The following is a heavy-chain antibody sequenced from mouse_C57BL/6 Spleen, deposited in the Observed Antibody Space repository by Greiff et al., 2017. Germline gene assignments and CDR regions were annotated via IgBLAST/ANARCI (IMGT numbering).Heavy chain of an antibody. CDR1: GYTFTSYG. CDR2: IYPRSGNT. D-gene: IGHD2-4*01. CDR3: ARRGDYDVDYYAMDD. V-gene: IGHV1-81*01. Sequence: QVQLKQSGAELARPGASVKLSCKASGYTFTSYGISWVKQRTGQGLEWIGEIYPRSGNTYYNEKFKGKATLTADKSSSTAYMELRSLTSEDSAVYFCARRGDYDVDYYAMDDWGQGTSVTVSS. J-gene: IGHJ4*01.